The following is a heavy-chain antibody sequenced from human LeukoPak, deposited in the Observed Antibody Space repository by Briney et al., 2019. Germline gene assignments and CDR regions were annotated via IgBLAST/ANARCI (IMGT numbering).Heavy chain of an antibody. CDR1: GGPISSSNW. CDR3: ARMGFDQWLVGALDY. D-gene: IGHD6-19*01. Sequence: SGTLSLTCAVSGGPISSSNWWSWVRQPPGKGLEWIGEIYHSGSTNYNPSLKSRVTISVDKSKNQFSLKLSSVTAADTAVYYCARMGFDQWLVGALDYWGQGTLVTVSS. V-gene: IGHV4-4*02. CDR2: IYHSGST. J-gene: IGHJ4*02.